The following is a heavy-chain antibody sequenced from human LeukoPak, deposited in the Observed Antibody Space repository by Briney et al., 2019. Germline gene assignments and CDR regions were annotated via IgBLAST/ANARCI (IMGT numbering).Heavy chain of an antibody. CDR2: IIPIFGTA. Sequence: SVKVSCKASGGTFNSYAISWVRQAPGQGLEWMGRIIPIFGTANYAQKFQGRVTITADKSTSTAYMELSSLRSEDTAVYYCATRGVTLYYYYMDVWGKGTTVTVSS. V-gene: IGHV1-69*06. CDR3: ATRGVTLYYYYMDV. CDR1: GGTFNSYA. J-gene: IGHJ6*03. D-gene: IGHD3-10*01.